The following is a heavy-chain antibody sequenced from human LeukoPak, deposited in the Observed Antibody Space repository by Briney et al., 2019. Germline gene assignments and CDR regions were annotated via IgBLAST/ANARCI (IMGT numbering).Heavy chain of an antibody. CDR1: GFTFSNFN. CDR3: ARGLQYNDAFDI. V-gene: IGHV3-21*01. D-gene: IGHD1-1*01. CDR2: ISIGSTHI. J-gene: IGHJ3*02. Sequence: PGGSLRLSCAASGFTFSNFNMNWVRQAPGKGLEWVSTISIGSTHILYADSVKGRFTISRDNAKNSLHLQMNSLRVEDTAVYYCARGLQYNDAFDIWGQGTMVTVSS.